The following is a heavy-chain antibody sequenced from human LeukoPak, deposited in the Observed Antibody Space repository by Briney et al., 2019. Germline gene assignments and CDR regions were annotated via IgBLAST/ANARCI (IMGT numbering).Heavy chain of an antibody. CDR1: GFTFSNAY. D-gene: IGHD2-21*01. CDR2: IKPKTDGETT. CDR3: ITPLPYSAQ. V-gene: IGHV3-15*07. Sequence: GGSLRLSCAASGFTFSNAYMNWVRQAPGKGLEWVGRIKPKTDGETTEYAAPVRGRFSISRDDSKNMLYLQMNSLKTEDTAVYYCITPLPYSAQGGQGTLVTVSS. J-gene: IGHJ4*02.